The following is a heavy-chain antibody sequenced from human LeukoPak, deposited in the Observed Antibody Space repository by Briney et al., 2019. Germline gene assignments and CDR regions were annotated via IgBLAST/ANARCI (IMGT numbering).Heavy chain of an antibody. CDR3: TRDIGYCSGGSCRYWFDP. D-gene: IGHD2-15*01. V-gene: IGHV1-18*01. Sequence: ASVKVSCKASGYSSTPYGISWVRQAPGQGLEWMGWISANNGNTNYAQKVQGRVTMTTDTATSTVYMELRSLRSDDTAVYYCTRDIGYCSGGSCRYWFDPWGQGTLVTVSS. CDR1: GYSSTPYG. J-gene: IGHJ5*02. CDR2: ISANNGNT.